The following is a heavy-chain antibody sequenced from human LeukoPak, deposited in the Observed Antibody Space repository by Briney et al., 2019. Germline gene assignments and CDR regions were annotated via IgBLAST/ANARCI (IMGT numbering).Heavy chain of an antibody. V-gene: IGHV3-7*02. CDR2: INEDESKN. CDR3: LKGGWATIGPPKD. Sequence: PGGSLRLSCAASGFTLSDYWMTWVRQAPGKGLEWVANINEDESKNYYLDSVKGRFTISRDNSKNTVYLQMNNLRPDDSAVYHCLKGGWATIGPPKDWGQGTQVSVSS. CDR1: GFTLSDYW. J-gene: IGHJ4*02. D-gene: IGHD5-24*01.